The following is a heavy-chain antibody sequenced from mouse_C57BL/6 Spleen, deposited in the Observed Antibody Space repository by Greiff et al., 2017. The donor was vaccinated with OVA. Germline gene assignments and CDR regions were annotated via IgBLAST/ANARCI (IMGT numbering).Heavy chain of an antibody. CDR2: IDPETGGT. CDR1: GYTFTDYE. V-gene: IGHV1-15*01. D-gene: IGHD1-1*01. J-gene: IGHJ2*01. Sequence: VKLMESGAELVRPGASVTLSCKASGYTFTDYEMHWVKQTPVHGLEWIGAIDPETGGTAYNQKFKGKAILTADKSSSTAYMELRSLTSEDSAVYYCTRGNYGSSYVDYWGQGTTLTVSS. CDR3: TRGNYGSSYVDY.